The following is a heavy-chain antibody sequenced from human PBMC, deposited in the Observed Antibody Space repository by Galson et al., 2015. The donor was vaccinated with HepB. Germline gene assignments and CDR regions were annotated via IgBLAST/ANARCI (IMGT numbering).Heavy chain of an antibody. D-gene: IGHD3-10*01. CDR3: ASDCDGSGSFYNMLGY. Sequence: SLRLSCAVSGFTFSRHAFHWVRQAPGRGLEWVALISSDYTSKFYADSVKGRLSISRDNSKDTVYLQMNSLRDEDTADYYCASDCDGSGSFYNMLGYWGQGTMVTVSS. CDR2: ISSDYTSK. J-gene: IGHJ4*02. CDR1: GFTFSRHA. V-gene: IGHV3-30*07.